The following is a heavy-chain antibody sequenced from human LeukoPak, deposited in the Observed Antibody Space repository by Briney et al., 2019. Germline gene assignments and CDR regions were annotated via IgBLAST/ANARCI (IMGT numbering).Heavy chain of an antibody. J-gene: IGHJ4*02. CDR2: IYSGTTT. CDR1: GFTVSTTY. CDR3: AKDLGIAAVGTVY. V-gene: IGHV3-66*01. D-gene: IGHD6-13*01. Sequence: GGSLRLSCAVSGFTVSTTYMSWIRQAPGEGLKWVSVIYSGTTTYYADSVKGRFTISRDNSENTLFLQMNSLRAEDTAVYYCAKDLGIAAVGTVYWGQGTLVTVSS.